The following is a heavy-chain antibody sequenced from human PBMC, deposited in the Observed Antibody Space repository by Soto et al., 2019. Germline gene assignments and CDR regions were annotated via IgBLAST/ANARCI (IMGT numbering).Heavy chain of an antibody. J-gene: IGHJ5*02. CDR1: GGSFSGYY. CDR3: SRKLLWFGHNWFDP. V-gene: IGHV4-34*01. CDR2: INHSGST. D-gene: IGHD3-10*01. Sequence: SETLSLTCAVYGGSFSGYYWSWLRQPPGQGLEWIGEINHSGSTNYNPSLKSRVTISVDTSKNQFSLKLSSVTAADTAVYYCSRKLLWFGHNWFDPWGQGTLVTVSS.